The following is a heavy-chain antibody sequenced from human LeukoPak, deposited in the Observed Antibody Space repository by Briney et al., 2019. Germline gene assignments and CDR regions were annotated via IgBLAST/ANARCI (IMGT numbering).Heavy chain of an antibody. D-gene: IGHD2/OR15-2a*01. CDR1: GYTFTDYY. CDR3: ATYCPTTCNAGDTFDI. CDR2: LNPNSGGR. J-gene: IGHJ3*02. V-gene: IGHV1-2*02. Sequence: ASVKVSCKASGYTFTDYYLDWVRHAHGQGLGWMGWLNPNSGGRNFYQNFPGRVTMTRDTSISTAYMELSTLRSDDTAVYYCATYCPTTCNAGDTFDIWGQGTVVTVSS.